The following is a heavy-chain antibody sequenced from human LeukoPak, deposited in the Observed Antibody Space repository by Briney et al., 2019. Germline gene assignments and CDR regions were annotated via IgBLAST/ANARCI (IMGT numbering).Heavy chain of an antibody. D-gene: IGHD3-16*01. CDR2: ISYDGSNK. V-gene: IGHV3-30-3*01. CDR1: AFTFSNYA. J-gene: IGHJ6*02. CDR3: ARKITNDYYGMDV. Sequence: GGSLRLSCGASAFTFSNYAMSWVRQAPGKGLEWVAVISYDGSNKYYADSVKGRFTISRDNSKNTLYLQMNSLRAEDTAVYYCARKITNDYYGMDVWGQGTTVTVSS.